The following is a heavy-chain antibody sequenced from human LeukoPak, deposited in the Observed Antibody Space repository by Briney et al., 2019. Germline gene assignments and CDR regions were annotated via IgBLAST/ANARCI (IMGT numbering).Heavy chain of an antibody. D-gene: IGHD3-10*01. CDR3: ARETIFYGSGVYYMDV. CDR1: GFTVSSNH. J-gene: IGHJ6*03. Sequence: GGSLRLSCAASGFTVSSNHMSWVRKAPGRGLDWVSVIYSGGSTYYADSVKGGFTISRDNSKNTLYLQMNSLRAEDTAVYYCARETIFYGSGVYYMDVWGKGTMVTISS. V-gene: IGHV3-66*01. CDR2: IYSGGST.